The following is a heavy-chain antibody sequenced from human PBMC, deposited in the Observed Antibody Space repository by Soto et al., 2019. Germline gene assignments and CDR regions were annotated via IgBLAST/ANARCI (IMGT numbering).Heavy chain of an antibody. D-gene: IGHD3-3*01. Sequence: KTSETLSLTCAVSGGSISRGGYSWSWIRQPPGKGLEWIGYIYHSGSTYYNPSLKSRVTISVDRSKNQFSLKLSSVTAADTAVYYCARAVLERVIWFDPWGQGTLVTVSS. J-gene: IGHJ5*02. CDR3: ARAVLERVIWFDP. CDR2: IYHSGST. CDR1: GGSISRGGYS. V-gene: IGHV4-30-2*01.